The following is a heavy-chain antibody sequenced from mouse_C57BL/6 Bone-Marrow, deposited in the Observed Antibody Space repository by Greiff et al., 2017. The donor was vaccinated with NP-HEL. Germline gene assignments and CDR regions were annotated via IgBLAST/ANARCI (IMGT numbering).Heavy chain of an antibody. D-gene: IGHD2-3*01. J-gene: IGHJ4*01. CDR1: GFTFSSYA. CDR2: ISDGGSYT. Sequence: EVKVEESGGGLVKPGGSLKLSCAASGFTFSSYAMSWVRQTPEKRLEWVATISDGGSYTYYPDNVKGRFTISRDNAKNNLYLQMSHLKSEDTAMYYCARADGYAMDYWGQGTSVTVSS. CDR3: ARADGYAMDY. V-gene: IGHV5-4*03.